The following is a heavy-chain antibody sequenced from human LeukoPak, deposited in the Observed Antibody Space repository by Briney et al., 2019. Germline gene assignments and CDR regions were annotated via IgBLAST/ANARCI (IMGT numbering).Heavy chain of an antibody. CDR2: ISSSGSFI. D-gene: IGHD5-18*01. Sequence: GGSLRLSCAASGFTFSDYYMSWIRQAPGKGLEWVSYISSSGSFIYYAGSVKGRFTISRDNAKNSLYLQMNSLRAEDTAVYYCARATAADTAMVSCDYWGQGTLVTVSS. J-gene: IGHJ4*02. CDR3: ARATAADTAMVSCDY. CDR1: GFTFSDYY. V-gene: IGHV3-11*01.